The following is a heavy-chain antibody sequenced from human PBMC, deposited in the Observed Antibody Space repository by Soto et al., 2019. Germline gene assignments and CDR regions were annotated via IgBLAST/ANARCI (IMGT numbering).Heavy chain of an antibody. V-gene: IGHV4-39*01. CDR3: ARRVGDYDILTGYYRYYFDY. Sequence: PSETLSLTCTVSGGSISSSSYYWGWIRQPPGKGLKWIGSIYYSGSTYYNPSLKSRVTISVDTSKNQFSLKLSSVTAADTAVYYCARRVGDYDILTGYYRYYFDYWGQGTLVTVSS. CDR2: IYYSGST. J-gene: IGHJ4*02. CDR1: GGSISSSSYY. D-gene: IGHD3-9*01.